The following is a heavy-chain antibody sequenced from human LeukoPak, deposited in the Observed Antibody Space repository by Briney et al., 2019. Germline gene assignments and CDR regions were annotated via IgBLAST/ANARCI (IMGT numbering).Heavy chain of an antibody. Sequence: ASVKVSCKASGYTFTSYGISWVRQAPGQGLEWMGWINTNTGNPTYAQGFTGRFVFSLDTSVSTAYLQISSLKAEDTAVYYCARDRGYHLSGEGNWFDPWGQGTLVTVSS. CDR1: GYTFTSYG. J-gene: IGHJ5*02. V-gene: IGHV7-4-1*02. D-gene: IGHD2-15*01. CDR2: INTNTGNP. CDR3: ARDRGYHLSGEGNWFDP.